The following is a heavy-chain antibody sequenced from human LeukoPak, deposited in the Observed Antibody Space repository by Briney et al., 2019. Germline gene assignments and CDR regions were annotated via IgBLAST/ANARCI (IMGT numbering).Heavy chain of an antibody. D-gene: IGHD2-15*01. J-gene: IGHJ4*02. CDR3: AKDRYCSGGSCYQPFDY. CDR2: ISGSGGST. CDR1: GFTFSSYA. V-gene: IGHV3-23*01. Sequence: GGSLRLSCAASGFTFSSYAMSWVRQPPGKGLEWVSAISGSGGSTYYADSVKGRFTISRDNSKNTLYLQMSSLRAEDTAVYYCAKDRYCSGGSCYQPFDYWGQGTLVTVSS.